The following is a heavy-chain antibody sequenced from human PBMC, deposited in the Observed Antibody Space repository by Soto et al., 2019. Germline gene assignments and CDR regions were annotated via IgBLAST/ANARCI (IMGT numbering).Heavy chain of an antibody. V-gene: IGHV1-69*01. CDR2: IIPRFGTA. Sequence: QVQLVQSGAEVKKPGSSVKVSCKASGGTFSSYALSWVRQAPGQGLEWMGGIIPRFGTANYAQKLQGRVTITADESTSTGYMELSSLRSEDTAVYYCARNHGPLVPAATGGYFYYGLDVWGQGTTVIVSS. D-gene: IGHD2-2*01. CDR3: ARNHGPLVPAATGGYFYYGLDV. CDR1: GGTFSSYA. J-gene: IGHJ6*02.